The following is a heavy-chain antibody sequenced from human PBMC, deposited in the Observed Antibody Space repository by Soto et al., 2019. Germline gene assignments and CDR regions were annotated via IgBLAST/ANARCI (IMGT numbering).Heavy chain of an antibody. Sequence: EVQLLESGGGLVQPGGSLRLSCAASGFTFSSYAMSWVRQAPGKGLEWVSAISGSGGSTYYADPVKGRFTISRDNSKNTLYLQMNSLRAEDTAVYYCAKPFGGYSSSSQYYFDYWGQGTLVTVSS. CDR3: AKPFGGYSSSSQYYFDY. D-gene: IGHD6-6*01. CDR1: GFTFSSYA. V-gene: IGHV3-23*01. J-gene: IGHJ4*02. CDR2: ISGSGGST.